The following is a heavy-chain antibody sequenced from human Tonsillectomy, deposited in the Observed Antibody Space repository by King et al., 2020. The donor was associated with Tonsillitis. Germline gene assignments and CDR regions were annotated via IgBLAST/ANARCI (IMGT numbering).Heavy chain of an antibody. D-gene: IGHD4-11*01. J-gene: IGHJ6*02. CDR1: GYTLTELS. V-gene: IGHV1-24*01. CDR3: ATTFGLQEPNYYYYYGMDV. CDR2: FDPEDGET. Sequence: QLVQSGAEVKKPGASVKVSCKVSGYTLTELSMHWVRQAPGKGLEWMGGFDPEDGETIYAQKFQGRVTMTEDTSTDTAYMELSSLRSEDTAVYYCATTFGLQEPNYYYYYGMDVWGQGTTVTVSS.